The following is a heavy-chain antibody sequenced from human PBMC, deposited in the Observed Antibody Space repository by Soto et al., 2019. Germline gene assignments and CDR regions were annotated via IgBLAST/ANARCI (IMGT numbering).Heavy chain of an antibody. J-gene: IGHJ4*02. V-gene: IGHV3-7*03. CDR3: ARDVGPVTIFGEALAGYFDF. CDR2: IKEDGSER. D-gene: IGHD3-3*01. CDR1: GFSFGTYW. Sequence: EVQLVESGGGLVQPGGSLRLSCAVSGFSFGTYWMSWVRQAPGKGLEWLASIKEDGSERYYLDSVKGRCTISRDNAKDSLYLQMNSLRGEDTAFYYCARDVGPVTIFGEALAGYFDFWGQGTLVTVSS.